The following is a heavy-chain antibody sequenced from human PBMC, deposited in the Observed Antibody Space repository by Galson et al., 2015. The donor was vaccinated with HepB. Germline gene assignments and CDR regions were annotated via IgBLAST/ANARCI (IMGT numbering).Heavy chain of an antibody. D-gene: IGHD1-14*01. V-gene: IGHV3-49*04. J-gene: IGHJ3*02. CDR2: IRSKTYGGRT. Sequence: SLRLSCAGSGFTLGDFALTWVRQAPGKGLEWVAFIRSKTYGGRTEYAASVRDRVSFSRDDTKNIAYLQMNRLQTEDTALYYCSREPGGFYAFDMWGQGTMVTVSS. CDR1: GFTLGDFA. CDR3: SREPGGFYAFDM.